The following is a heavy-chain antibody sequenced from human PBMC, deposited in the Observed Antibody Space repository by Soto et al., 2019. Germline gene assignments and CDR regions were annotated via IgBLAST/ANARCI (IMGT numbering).Heavy chain of an antibody. CDR3: ARHAGNSYDFWSGYYTLNWFDP. Sequence: SETLSLTCTVSGGSISSYYWSWIRQPPGKGLEWIGYIYYSGSTNYNPSLKSRVTISVDTSKNQFSLKLSPVTAADTAVYYCARHAGNSYDFWSGYYTLNWFDPWGQGTLVTVSS. CDR1: GGSISSYY. J-gene: IGHJ5*02. D-gene: IGHD3-3*01. CDR2: IYYSGST. V-gene: IGHV4-59*08.